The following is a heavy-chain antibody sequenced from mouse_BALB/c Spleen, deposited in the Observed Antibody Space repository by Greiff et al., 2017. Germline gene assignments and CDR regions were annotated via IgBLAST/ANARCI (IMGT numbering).Heavy chain of an antibody. CDR1: GDSITSGY. V-gene: IGHV3-8*02. CDR2: ISYSGST. CDR3: ARYDYGNYEGYFDY. Sequence: EVQVVESGPSLVKPSQTLSLTCSVTGDSITSGYWNWIRKFPGNKLEYMGYISYSGSTYYNPSLKSRISITRDTSKNQYYLQLNSVTTEDTATYYCARYDYGNYEGYFDYWGQGTTLTVSS. D-gene: IGHD2-1*01. J-gene: IGHJ2*01.